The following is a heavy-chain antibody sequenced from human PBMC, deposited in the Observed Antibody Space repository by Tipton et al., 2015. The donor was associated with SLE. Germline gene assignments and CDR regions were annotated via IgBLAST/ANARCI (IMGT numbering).Heavy chain of an antibody. J-gene: IGHJ4*02. CDR3: ARVQDWKQLFDY. D-gene: IGHD1-1*01. CDR2: IYTSGST. CDR1: GDSISSGDYY. Sequence: TLSLTCTVSGDSISSGDYYWSWIRQPAGKGLEWIGRIYTSGSTNYNPSLESRVSISVDTSKNQFSLKLSSVTAADTAVYYCARVQDWKQLFDYWGQGTLATVSS. V-gene: IGHV4-61*02.